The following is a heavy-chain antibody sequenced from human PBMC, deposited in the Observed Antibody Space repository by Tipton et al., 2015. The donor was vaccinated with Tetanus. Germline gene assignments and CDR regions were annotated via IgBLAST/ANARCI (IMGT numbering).Heavy chain of an antibody. CDR1: GFTFSKYT. D-gene: IGHD6-13*01. CDR3: AVRSSSWCTDYLDY. Sequence: SLRLSCAASGFTFSKYTMNWVRQAPGKGLEWVSAISSSSSYMYYADSVKGRFTISRDNAKKSLYLQMNSLRAEDTGVYYCAVRSSSWCTDYLDYWGQGTLVTVSS. J-gene: IGHJ4*02. V-gene: IGHV3-21*01. CDR2: ISSSSSYM.